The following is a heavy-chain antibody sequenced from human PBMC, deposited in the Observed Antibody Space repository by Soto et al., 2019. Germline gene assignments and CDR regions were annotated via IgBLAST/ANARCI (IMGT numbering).Heavy chain of an antibody. V-gene: IGHV1-69*02. J-gene: IGHJ4*02. CDR2: IIPILGIA. Sequence: QVQLVQSGAEVKKPGSSVKVSCKASGGTFSSYTISWVRQAPGQGLEWMGRIIPILGIANYAQKFQGRVTITADKSTSTAYMELSSLRSEDTAVYYCARVRGDGDNGENYWGQGTLVTVSS. CDR1: GGTFSSYT. CDR3: ARVRGDGDNGENY. D-gene: IGHD7-27*01.